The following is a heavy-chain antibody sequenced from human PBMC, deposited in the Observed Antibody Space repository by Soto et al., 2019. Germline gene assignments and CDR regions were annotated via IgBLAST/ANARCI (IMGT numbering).Heavy chain of an antibody. V-gene: IGHV3-74*01. J-gene: IGHJ4*02. Sequence: GGSLRLSCEASGFSLSNYWMHWVRQAPGKGLLWVARINSDGSSTSYADAVKGRFTISRDNAKNTLYLQMNSPRAEDTAVYYCARDRQDIVVVPAAMLFSQRGQGTLVTVSS. CDR1: GFSLSNYW. CDR2: INSDGSST. CDR3: ARDRQDIVVVPAAMLFSQ. D-gene: IGHD2-2*01.